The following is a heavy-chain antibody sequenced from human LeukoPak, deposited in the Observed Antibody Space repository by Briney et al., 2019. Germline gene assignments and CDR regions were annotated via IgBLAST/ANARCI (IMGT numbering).Heavy chain of an antibody. CDR1: GGSFSGYY. CDR2: INHSGST. Sequence: SETLSLTCAVYGGSFSGYYWSWIRQPPGKGLEWIGEINHSGSTNYNPSLKSRVIISVDTSKNQFSLKLSSVTAADTAVYYCARRTGYYFDYWGQGTLVTVSS. V-gene: IGHV4-34*01. J-gene: IGHJ4*02. CDR3: ARRTGYYFDY. D-gene: IGHD3-10*01.